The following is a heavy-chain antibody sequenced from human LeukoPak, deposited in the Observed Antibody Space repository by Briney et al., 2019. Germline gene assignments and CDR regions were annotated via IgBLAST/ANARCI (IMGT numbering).Heavy chain of an antibody. D-gene: IGHD3-10*01. V-gene: IGHV7-4-1*02. CDR3: ARYNSYGSGSYFNWFDP. CDR1: GYTFISYS. J-gene: IGHJ5*02. Sequence: ASVKVSCKASGYTFISYSMNWVRQAPGQGLEWMGWINSNTGNPTYAQGFTGRFVFSLDTSVSTAYLQISSLKAEDTAVYYCARYNSYGSGSYFNWFDPWGQGTLVTVSS. CDR2: INSNTGNP.